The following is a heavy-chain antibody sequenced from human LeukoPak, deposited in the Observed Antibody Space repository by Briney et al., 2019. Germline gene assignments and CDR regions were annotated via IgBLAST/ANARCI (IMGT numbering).Heavy chain of an antibody. J-gene: IGHJ5*02. V-gene: IGHV4-4*07. CDR1: GGSISSYY. CDR2: IYTSGST. CDR3: ARDNPVAATCLSLDWFDP. D-gene: IGHD2-15*01. Sequence: SETLSLTRTVSGGSISSYYWSWIRQPAGKGLEWIGRIYTSGSTNYNPSLKSRVTMSVDTSKNQFSLKLSSVTAADTAVYYCARDNPVAATCLSLDWFDPWGQGTLVTVSS.